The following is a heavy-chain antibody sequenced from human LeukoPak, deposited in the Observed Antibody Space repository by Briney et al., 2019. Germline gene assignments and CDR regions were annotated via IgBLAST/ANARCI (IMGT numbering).Heavy chain of an antibody. J-gene: IGHJ5*02. CDR1: GYTFTSYD. D-gene: IGHD3-16*01. Sequence: ASVKVSCKASGYTFTSYDINWVRQATGQGLEWMGWMNPNSGNTGYAQKFQGRVTMTRNTSISTAYMELSSLRSEDTAGYYCARGFVNGLRLGELYWFDPWGQGTLVTVSS. CDR3: ARGFVNGLRLGELYWFDP. CDR2: MNPNSGNT. V-gene: IGHV1-8*01.